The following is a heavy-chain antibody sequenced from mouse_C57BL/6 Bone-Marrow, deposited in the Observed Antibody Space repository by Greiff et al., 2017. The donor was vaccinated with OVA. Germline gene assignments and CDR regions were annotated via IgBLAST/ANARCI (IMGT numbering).Heavy chain of an antibody. CDR1: GYTFTSYC. D-gene: IGHD1-1*02. Sequence: QVQLQQSGAELAKPGASVKLSCKASGYTFTSYCMHWVKQRPGQGLEWIGYINPSSGYTKYNQKFKGKATLTADKSSSTAYMQLSSLTYEESAVDYCARGGSAYWYFDVWGTGTTVTVSS. V-gene: IGHV1-7*01. CDR3: ARGGSAYWYFDV. J-gene: IGHJ1*03. CDR2: INPSSGYT.